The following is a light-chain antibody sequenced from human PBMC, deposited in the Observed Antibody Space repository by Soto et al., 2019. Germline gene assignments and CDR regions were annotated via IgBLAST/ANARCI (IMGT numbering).Light chain of an antibody. CDR2: SNS. V-gene: IGLV1-44*01. Sequence: QLVLTQPPSASGTHGQRVTISCSGSDSNIGTNTVNWYHQLPGTAPKLLIFSNSQRPSGVPDRFSGSKSGTSASLAISGLQSEDEGDYSCAAWDDILRGVVFGGGTKLTVL. J-gene: IGLJ2*01. CDR1: DSNIGTNT. CDR3: AAWDDILRGVV.